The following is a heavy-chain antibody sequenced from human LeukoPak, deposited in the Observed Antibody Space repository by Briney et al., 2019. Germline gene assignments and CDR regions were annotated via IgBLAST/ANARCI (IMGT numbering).Heavy chain of an antibody. CDR2: ISSNGGST. CDR1: GFTFSSYA. CDR3: VKVRVVVPAAKGSYYYYYGMDV. Sequence: GGSLRLSCSASGFTFSSYAMHWVRLAPGKGLEYVSAISSNGGSTYYADSVKGRFTISRDNSKNTLYLQMSSLRAEDTAVYYCVKVRVVVPAAKGSYYYYYGMDVWGQGTTVTVSS. D-gene: IGHD2-2*01. V-gene: IGHV3-64D*09. J-gene: IGHJ6*02.